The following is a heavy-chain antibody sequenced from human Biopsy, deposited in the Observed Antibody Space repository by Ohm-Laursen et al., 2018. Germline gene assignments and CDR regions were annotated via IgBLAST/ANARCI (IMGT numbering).Heavy chain of an antibody. CDR1: GFTFSRYA. CDR3: AKCMTYSGDGIDY. D-gene: IGHD5-12*01. J-gene: IGHJ4*02. Sequence: GSLRLSCAAPGFTFSRYAMSWVRQAPGKGLEWVSAISGSGRTYYADSVKGRFTISRDNSKNTLYLQMSSLRAEDTALYYCAKCMTYSGDGIDYWGQGTLVTVSS. V-gene: IGHV3-23*01. CDR2: ISGSGRT.